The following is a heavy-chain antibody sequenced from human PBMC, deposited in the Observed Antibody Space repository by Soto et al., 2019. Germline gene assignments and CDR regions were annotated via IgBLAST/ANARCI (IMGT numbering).Heavy chain of an antibody. D-gene: IGHD6-13*01. V-gene: IGHV3-23*01. CDR3: AKSPGSSIAAAGRYYFDY. CDR2: ISGSGGST. Sequence: GGSLRLSCAASGFTFSSYAMSWVRQAPGKGLEWVSAISGSGGSTYYADSVKGRFTISRDNSKNRLYLQMNSLRAEDTAVYYCAKSPGSSIAAAGRYYFDYWGQGTLVTVSS. CDR1: GFTFSSYA. J-gene: IGHJ4*02.